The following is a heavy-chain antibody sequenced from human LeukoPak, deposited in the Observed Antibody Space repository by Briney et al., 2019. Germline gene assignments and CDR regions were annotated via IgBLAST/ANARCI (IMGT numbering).Heavy chain of an antibody. Sequence: SETLSLTCTVSGGSISSSSYYWGWIRQPPGKGLEWIGSIYYSGSTYYNPSLKSRVTISVDTSKNQFSLKLSSVTAADTAVYYCARHAVVVVKYWYFDLWGRGTPVTVSS. CDR3: ARHAVVVVKYWYFDL. V-gene: IGHV4-39*01. D-gene: IGHD3-22*01. CDR2: IYYSGST. J-gene: IGHJ2*01. CDR1: GGSISSSSYY.